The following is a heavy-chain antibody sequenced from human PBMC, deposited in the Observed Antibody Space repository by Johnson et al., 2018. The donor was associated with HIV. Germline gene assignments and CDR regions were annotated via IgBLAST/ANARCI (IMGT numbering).Heavy chain of an antibody. D-gene: IGHD6-19*01. CDR3: AKWGSLAVAAIGNAFDI. V-gene: IGHV3-30*18. CDR1: DFTFSNNA. CDR2: ISYDGSNK. J-gene: IGHJ3*02. Sequence: QVQLVESGGGVVQPGRSLRLSCAASDFTFSNNAIHWVRQAPGKGLEWVAVISYDGSNKYYADSVKGRFTISRDNSKDTVSLQMNSLRAEDTAVYYCAKWGSLAVAAIGNAFDIWGQGTMVTVSS.